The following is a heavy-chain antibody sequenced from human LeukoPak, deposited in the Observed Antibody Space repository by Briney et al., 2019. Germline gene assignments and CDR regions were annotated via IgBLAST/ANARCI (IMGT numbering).Heavy chain of an antibody. V-gene: IGHV1-2*02. CDR3: ARDGSVLLWFGEFLSNWFDP. D-gene: IGHD3-10*01. J-gene: IGHJ5*02. CDR2: INPNSGGT. CDR1: GYTFTGYY. Sequence: ASVKVSCKASGYTFTGYYMHWVRQAPGQGLEWMGWINPNSGGTNYAQKFQGRVTMTTDTSTSTAYMELRSLRSDDTAVYYCARDGSVLLWFGEFLSNWFDPWGQGTLVTVSS.